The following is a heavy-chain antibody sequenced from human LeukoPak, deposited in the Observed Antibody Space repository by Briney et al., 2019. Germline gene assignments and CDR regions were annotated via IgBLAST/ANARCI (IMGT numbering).Heavy chain of an antibody. Sequence: SETLSLTCTVSGGSISSGGYYWSWIRQHPGKGLEWIGYIYYSGSTYYNPSLKSRVTISVDTSMNQFSLKLSFVTTADTAVYYCARALGYCSGGSCTRGYNWFDPWGQGTLVTVPS. V-gene: IGHV4-31*03. CDR1: GGSISSGGYY. D-gene: IGHD2-15*01. CDR3: ARALGYCSGGSCTRGYNWFDP. J-gene: IGHJ5*02. CDR2: IYYSGST.